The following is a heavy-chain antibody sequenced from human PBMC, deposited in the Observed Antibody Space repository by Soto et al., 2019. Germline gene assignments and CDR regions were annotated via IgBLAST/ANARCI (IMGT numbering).Heavy chain of an antibody. D-gene: IGHD3-22*01. V-gene: IGHV1-18*01. CDR3: ARATYYYDSSGYYFDY. Sequence: QVQLVQSGAEVKKPGASVKVSCKASGYTFTSYGISWVRQAPGQGLEWMGWISAYNGNTNYAQKLQGRVTMTTDTSTSTAYMDLRSLRSDDTAVSYCARATYYYDSSGYYFDYWGQGTLVTVSS. J-gene: IGHJ4*02. CDR1: GYTFTSYG. CDR2: ISAYNGNT.